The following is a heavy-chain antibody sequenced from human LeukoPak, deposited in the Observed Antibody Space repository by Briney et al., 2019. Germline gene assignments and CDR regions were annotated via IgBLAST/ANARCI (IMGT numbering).Heavy chain of an antibody. J-gene: IGHJ3*02. CDR2: ISGSAATT. D-gene: IGHD3-10*01. CDR1: GFTFSSYA. V-gene: IGHV3-23*01. CDR3: AKSVAIIRRGAFDI. Sequence: GGSLRLSCAASGFTFSSYAMSWVRQAPGKGLEWVSGISGSAATTYYADSAKGRFTISRDNSKNRLYLQMNSLRVEDTAVYYCAKSVAIIRRGAFDIWGQGTMVTVSS.